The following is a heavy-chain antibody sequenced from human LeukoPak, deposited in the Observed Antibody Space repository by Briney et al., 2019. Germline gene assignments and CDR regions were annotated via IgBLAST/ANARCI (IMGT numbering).Heavy chain of an antibody. CDR1: KFTFSSYA. CDR2: ISSNGGST. Sequence: GGSLRLSCAASKFTFSSYAMHWVRQAPGKGLEYVSAISSNGGSTYYADSVKGRFTISRDNSKNTLYLQMSSLRAEDTAVYYCVRSGGYYDFWSGYYGGYYYYGMDVWGQGTTVTVSS. J-gene: IGHJ6*02. V-gene: IGHV3-64D*06. CDR3: VRSGGYYDFWSGYYGGYYYYGMDV. D-gene: IGHD3-3*01.